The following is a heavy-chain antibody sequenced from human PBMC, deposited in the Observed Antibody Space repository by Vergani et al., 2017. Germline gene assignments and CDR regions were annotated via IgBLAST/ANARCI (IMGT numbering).Heavy chain of an antibody. V-gene: IGHV4-59*08. CDR3: ARRVAYCGGDCYSDDSFDI. Sequence: QVQLQESGPGLVKPSETLSLTCTVSGGSISSYYWRWIRQPTGEGLEWIGNIYYSGSTNYNPSLKSRVTISVDTSKNQFSLKLSSVTAAHTAVYYCARRVAYCGGDCYSDDSFDIWGQGTMVTVSS. CDR2: IYYSGST. D-gene: IGHD2-21*01. CDR1: GGSISSYY. J-gene: IGHJ3*02.